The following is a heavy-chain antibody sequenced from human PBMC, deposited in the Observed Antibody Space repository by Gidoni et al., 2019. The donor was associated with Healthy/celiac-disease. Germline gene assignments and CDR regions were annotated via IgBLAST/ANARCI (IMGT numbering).Heavy chain of an antibody. V-gene: IGHV3-43*01. CDR2: ISWDGGST. CDR1: GFTFDDYT. CDR3: AKNLGRGGGYSGYDGTLFDY. J-gene: IGHJ4*02. D-gene: IGHD5-12*01. Sequence: VQLVESGGVVVQPGGSLRLSCAASGFTFDDYTMHWVRQAPGKGLEWVSLISWDGGSTYYADSVKGRFTISRDNSKNSLYLQMNSLRTEDTALYYCAKNLGRGGGYSGYDGTLFDYWGQGTLVTVSS.